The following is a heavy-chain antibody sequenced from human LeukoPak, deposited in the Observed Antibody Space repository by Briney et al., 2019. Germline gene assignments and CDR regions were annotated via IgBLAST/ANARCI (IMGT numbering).Heavy chain of an antibody. CDR3: ARSLITMIVVGGAFDI. D-gene: IGHD3-22*01. CDR1: GGSLTNYY. J-gene: IGHJ3*02. CDR2: SYYSGIT. V-gene: IGHV4-59*08. Sequence: PSETLSLTCTVSGGSLTNYYWSWIRQPPGKGLEWIGHSYYSGITNYNPSLKSRVTISVDTSKNQFSLKLSSVTAADTAVYYCARSLITMIVVGGAFDIWGQGTMVTVSS.